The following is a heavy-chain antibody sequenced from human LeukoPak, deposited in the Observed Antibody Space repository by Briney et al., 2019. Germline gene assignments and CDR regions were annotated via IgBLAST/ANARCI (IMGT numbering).Heavy chain of an antibody. CDR3: ARDQGVEGALDY. D-gene: IGHD1-26*01. CDR2: IYYSRTT. V-gene: IGHV4-59*11. J-gene: IGHJ4*02. CDR1: GGSISSHY. Sequence: PSETLSLTCTVSGGSISSHYWSWIRQPPGKGLEWIGYIYYSRTTHYNPSLKSRVTISVDTSKNQFSLRLSSVTAVDTAVYYCARDQGVEGALDYWGQGTLVTVSS.